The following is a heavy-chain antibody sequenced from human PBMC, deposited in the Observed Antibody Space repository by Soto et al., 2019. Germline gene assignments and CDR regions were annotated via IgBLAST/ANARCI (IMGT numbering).Heavy chain of an antibody. Sequence: GESLKISCKGSGYSFTSYWIGWVRQMPGKGLEWMGIIYPGDSDTRYSPSFQGQVTISADKSISTAYLQWSSLKASDTAMYYCAGTYYYGSGSYNWFDPWGQGTLVTVSS. CDR3: AGTYYYGSGSYNWFDP. CDR2: IYPGDSDT. V-gene: IGHV5-51*01. D-gene: IGHD3-10*01. J-gene: IGHJ5*02. CDR1: GYSFTSYW.